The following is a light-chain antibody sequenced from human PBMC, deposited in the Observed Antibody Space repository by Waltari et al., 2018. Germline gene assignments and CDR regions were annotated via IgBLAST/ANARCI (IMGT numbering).Light chain of an antibody. Sequence: QSVVTQPPSASGAPGPRVTISCSGRSSNVGSNSIKWYQQLPGTAPKLVMYDIARRPSGVPDRFSGSRSGTTASLTISGLQSEDEADYYCSVWDDSLSGPVFGGRTKLTVL. V-gene: IGLV1-44*01. CDR1: SSNVGSNS. CDR2: DIA. J-gene: IGLJ2*01. CDR3: SVWDDSLSGPV.